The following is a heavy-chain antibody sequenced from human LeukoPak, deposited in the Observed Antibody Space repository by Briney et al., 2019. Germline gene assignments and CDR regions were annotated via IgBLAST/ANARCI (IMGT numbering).Heavy chain of an antibody. CDR1: GVSFSGYY. Sequence: PSEPLSLTCAVYGVSFSGYYWSWIRQPPGKRLEWIGEINHSGSTNYNPSLKSRVTISVDTSKNQFSLKLSSVTAADTAVYYCARGLHYGVDYWGQGTMVTVSS. CDR3: ARGLHYGVDY. D-gene: IGHD3-10*01. CDR2: INHSGST. J-gene: IGHJ4*02. V-gene: IGHV4-34*01.